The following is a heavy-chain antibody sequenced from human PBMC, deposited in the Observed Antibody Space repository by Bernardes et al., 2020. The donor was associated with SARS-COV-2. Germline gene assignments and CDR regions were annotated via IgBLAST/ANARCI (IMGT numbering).Heavy chain of an antibody. V-gene: IGHV4-39*01. J-gene: IGHJ4*02. D-gene: IGHD4-17*01. CDR1: GGSISSSSYY. CDR3: ARNGDYVSSADY. Sequence: SETLSLTCTVSGGSISSSSYYWGWIRQPPGKGLEWIGSIYYSGSTSYNPSLKSRVTISVDTSKNQFSLKLSSVTAADTAVYYCARNGDYVSSADYWGQGKLVDVSS. CDR2: IYYSGST.